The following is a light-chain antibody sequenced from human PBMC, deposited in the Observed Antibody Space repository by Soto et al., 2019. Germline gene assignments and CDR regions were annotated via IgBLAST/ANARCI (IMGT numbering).Light chain of an antibody. J-gene: IGLJ3*02. CDR1: SSDFGGYNY. V-gene: IGLV2-8*01. Sequence: QSVLTQPPSASGSPGQSVTISCTGTSSDFGGYNYVSWYQQYPGRAPKLMIYEVTKRPSGVPDRFSGSKSGNTASLTVSGLQAEDEADYYCSSYAASNNFYFVFGGGTKLTVL. CDR3: SSYAASNNFYFV. CDR2: EVT.